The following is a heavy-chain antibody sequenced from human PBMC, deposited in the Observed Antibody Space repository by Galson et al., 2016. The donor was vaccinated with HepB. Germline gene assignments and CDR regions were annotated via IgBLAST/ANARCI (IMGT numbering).Heavy chain of an antibody. D-gene: IGHD7-27*01. CDR2: ISGRDGRT. J-gene: IGHJ6*02. V-gene: IGHV3-23*01. CDR3: AKGEVWGSRYFYGVDV. Sequence: SLRLSCAASGFTFTSYAMSWVRQAPGKGLEWVSGISGRDGRTYYADSVKGRFTTSRDNSKNTLYLQINSLRAEDTAVYYCAKGEVWGSRYFYGVDVWGQGTTVTVSS. CDR1: GFTFTSYA.